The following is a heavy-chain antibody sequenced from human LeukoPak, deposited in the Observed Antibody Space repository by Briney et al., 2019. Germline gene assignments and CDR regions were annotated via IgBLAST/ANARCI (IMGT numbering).Heavy chain of an antibody. D-gene: IGHD3-22*01. CDR2: IYYSGST. J-gene: IGHJ3*02. CDR3: ARLFIPNYYDSSGYQGAFDI. Sequence: SETLSLTCTASGGSISSHYWSWIRQPPGKGLEWIGYIYYSGSTNYNPSLKSRVTISVDTSKNQFSLKLSSVTAADTAVYYCARLFIPNYYDSSGYQGAFDIWGQGTMVTVSS. CDR1: GGSISSHY. V-gene: IGHV4-59*11.